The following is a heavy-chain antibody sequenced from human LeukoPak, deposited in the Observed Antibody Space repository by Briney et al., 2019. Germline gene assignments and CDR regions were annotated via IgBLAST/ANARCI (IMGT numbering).Heavy chain of an antibody. CDR2: ISIYNDNR. J-gene: IGHJ4*02. D-gene: IGHD6-6*01. V-gene: IGHV1-18*01. CDR3: SRDGRFEYSHFYYFDY. CDR1: GYTFNSYS. Sequence: ASLKLSCTASGYTFNSYSLTWVRQAPGQGLEWMACISIYNDNRRYAQNFQGRVTLTIDKTTTTAYMELTGLRSDDTAISYYSRDGRFEYSHFYYFDYWGQGTLVSVSS.